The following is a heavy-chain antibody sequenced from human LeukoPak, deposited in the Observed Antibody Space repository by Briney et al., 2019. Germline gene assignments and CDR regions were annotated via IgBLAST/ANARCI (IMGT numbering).Heavy chain of an antibody. CDR2: ISYDGSHK. CDR3: AKDYHESSGGTYYYGMDV. J-gene: IGHJ6*02. V-gene: IGHV3-30*18. Sequence: PGRSLRLSCAASGSTFRTYGMHWVRQAPGKGLEWVAVISYDGSHKYYADSVKGRFTISRDNSKNTLHLQMNSLRAEDTGVYYCAKDYHESSGGTYYYGMDVWGQGTTVTVSS. D-gene: IGHD3-22*01. CDR1: GSTFRTYG.